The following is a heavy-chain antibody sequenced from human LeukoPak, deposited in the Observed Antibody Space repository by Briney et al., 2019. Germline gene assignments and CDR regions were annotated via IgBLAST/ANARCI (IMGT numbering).Heavy chain of an antibody. Sequence: GGSLRLSCAASGFTFSSYWMSWVRQAPGKGLEWVANIKQGGSEKYYVDSVKGRFTISRDNAKNSLYLQMNSLRAEDTAVYYCASVGNGVYGTYYFDYWGQGTLVTVSS. CDR3: ASVGNGVYGTYYFDY. J-gene: IGHJ4*02. D-gene: IGHD5/OR15-5a*01. V-gene: IGHV3-7*03. CDR1: GFTFSSYW. CDR2: IKQGGSEK.